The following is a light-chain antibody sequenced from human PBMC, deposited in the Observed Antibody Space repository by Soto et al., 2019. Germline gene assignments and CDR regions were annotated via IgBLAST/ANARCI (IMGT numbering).Light chain of an antibody. V-gene: IGLV2-18*02. CDR2: EGN. CDR1: SSDVGSYNG. CDR3: NSYTISSTYV. Sequence: QSALTQPPSVSGSPGQSVTISCTGTSSDVGSYNGVSWYQQPPGTAPKLIIYEGNNRPSGVPDRFSGSKSGNTASLTISGLQAEDEADYYCNSYTISSTYVFGTGTKLTVL. J-gene: IGLJ1*01.